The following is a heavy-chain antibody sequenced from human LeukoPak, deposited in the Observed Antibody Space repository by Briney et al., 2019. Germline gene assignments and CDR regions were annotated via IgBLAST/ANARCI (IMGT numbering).Heavy chain of an antibody. CDR1: GFTFSNAW. D-gene: IGHD3-10*01. CDR3: TTGPMVRGIIRD. Sequence: GGSLRLSCAASGFTFSNAWMSWVRQAPGKGLEWVGRIKSKTDGGTTDYAAPVKGRFTISRDDSKNTLHLQMNSLKTEDTAVYYCTTGPMVRGIIRDWGQGTLVTVSS. CDR2: IKSKTDGGTT. V-gene: IGHV3-15*01. J-gene: IGHJ4*02.